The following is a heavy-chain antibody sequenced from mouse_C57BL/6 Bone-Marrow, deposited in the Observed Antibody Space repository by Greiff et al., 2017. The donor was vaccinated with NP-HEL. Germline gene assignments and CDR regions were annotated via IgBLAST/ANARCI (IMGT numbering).Heavy chain of an antibody. D-gene: IGHD1-1*01. V-gene: IGHV1-76*01. CDR1: GYTFTDYY. CDR2: IYPGSGNT. J-gene: IGHJ1*03. Sequence: QVQLKQSGAELVRPGASVKLSCKASGYTFTDYYINWVKQRPGQGLEWIARIYPGSGNTYYNEKFKGKATLTAEKSSSTAYMQLSSLTSEDSAVYFCARWGTTVVRGWYFDVWGTGTTVTVSS. CDR3: ARWGTTVVRGWYFDV.